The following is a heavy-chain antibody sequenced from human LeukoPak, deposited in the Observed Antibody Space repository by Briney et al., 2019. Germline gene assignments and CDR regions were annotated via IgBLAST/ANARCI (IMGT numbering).Heavy chain of an antibody. CDR1: GFTVSSNY. V-gene: IGHV3-53*01. CDR3: ARGAGYNCPYYFDY. CDR2: IYGGGNI. D-gene: IGHD5-24*01. Sequence: GGSLRLSCAASGFTVSSNYMNWVRQAPGKGLEWVSVIYGGGNIYYADSVKGRFTISRDNSKNTLYLQMNSLRAEDTAVYYCARGAGYNCPYYFDYWGQGTLVTVSS. J-gene: IGHJ4*02.